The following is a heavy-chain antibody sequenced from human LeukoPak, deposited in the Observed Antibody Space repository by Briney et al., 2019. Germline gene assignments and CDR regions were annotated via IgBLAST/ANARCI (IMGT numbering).Heavy chain of an antibody. D-gene: IGHD1-1*01. CDR2: IFHSGST. J-gene: IGHJ6*03. CDR3: AREVHYGYYYYMDV. Sequence: PSETLSLTCTVSGGSISSSSYYWGWIRQPPGKGLEWIGYIFHSGSTYYNPSLKSRFTMSLDTSKNQFSLKLNSVTAADTAVYYCAREVHYGYYYYMDVWGKGTTVTISS. V-gene: IGHV4-39*07. CDR1: GGSISSSSYY.